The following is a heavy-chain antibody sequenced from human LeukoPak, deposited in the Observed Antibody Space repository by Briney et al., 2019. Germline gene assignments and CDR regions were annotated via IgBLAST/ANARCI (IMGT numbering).Heavy chain of an antibody. CDR3: ARGGTRYNWNDGYYFDY. V-gene: IGHV1-18*01. D-gene: IGHD1-1*01. CDR1: GYTFTSYG. Sequence: GASVKVSCKASGYTFTSYGINWVRQAPGQGLEWMGWISAYNGNTNYAQKLQGRVTMTTDTSTSTAYMELRSLRSDDTAVYYCARGGTRYNWNDGYYFDYWGQGTLVTVSS. J-gene: IGHJ4*02. CDR2: ISAYNGNT.